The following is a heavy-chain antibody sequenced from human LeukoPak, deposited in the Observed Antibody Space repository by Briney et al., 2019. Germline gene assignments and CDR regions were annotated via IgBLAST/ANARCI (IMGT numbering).Heavy chain of an antibody. CDR3: VRAGEYSGSSGGGY. V-gene: IGHV1-18*01. J-gene: IGHJ4*02. D-gene: IGHD6-6*01. CDR1: VYTFTSYG. Sequence: GASVKVSRKHSVYTFTSYGISWVRQAPGQGLEWMGWISGYNGNTNYAQILQGRVTMTTDTSTSTAYMALRSLGSDDTAVYYCVRAGEYSGSSGGGYWGQGTLVTVSS. CDR2: ISGYNGNT.